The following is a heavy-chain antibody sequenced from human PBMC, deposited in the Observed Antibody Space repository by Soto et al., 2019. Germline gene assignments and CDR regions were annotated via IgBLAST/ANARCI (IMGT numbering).Heavy chain of an antibody. Sequence: PGESLKISCNGSGYSFTIYWISWVRQMPGKGLEWMGRIDPSDSYTNYSPSFQGHVTISADKSISTAYLQWSSLKASDTAMYYCARRIVVVPATTYYYGMDVWGQGTTVTVSS. D-gene: IGHD2-2*01. CDR2: IDPSDSYT. CDR3: ARRIVVVPATTYYYGMDV. V-gene: IGHV5-10-1*01. J-gene: IGHJ6*02. CDR1: GYSFTIYW.